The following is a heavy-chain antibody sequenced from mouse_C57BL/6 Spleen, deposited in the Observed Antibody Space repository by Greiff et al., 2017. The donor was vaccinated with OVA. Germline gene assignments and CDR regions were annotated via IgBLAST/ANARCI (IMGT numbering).Heavy chain of an antibody. Sequence: EVQRVESGGGLVKPGGSLKLSCAASGFTFSSYAMSWVRQTPEKRLEWVATISDGGSYTYYPDNVKGRFTISRDNAKNNLYLQMSHLKSEDTAMYYCARSLGRYFDVWGTGTTVTVSS. CDR1: GFTFSSYA. CDR3: ARSLGRYFDV. CDR2: ISDGGSYT. D-gene: IGHD4-1*01. V-gene: IGHV5-4*01. J-gene: IGHJ1*03.